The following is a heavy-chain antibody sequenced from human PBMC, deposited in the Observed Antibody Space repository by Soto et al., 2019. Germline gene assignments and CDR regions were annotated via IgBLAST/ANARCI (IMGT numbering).Heavy chain of an antibody. CDR3: ARAVYDPSGYYYFFDY. Sequence: PSETQSLTSAVSDVSGTSFGYSWNWVRQPPGKGLEWIGFISHSGDTYYNPSLKSRVSLSLDGSKNQFSLKLSSVTAADTAVYYCARAVYDPSGYYYFFDYWGQGTLVTVPS. D-gene: IGHD3-22*01. CDR1: DVSGTSFGYS. J-gene: IGHJ4*02. CDR2: ISHSGDT. V-gene: IGHV4-30-2*01.